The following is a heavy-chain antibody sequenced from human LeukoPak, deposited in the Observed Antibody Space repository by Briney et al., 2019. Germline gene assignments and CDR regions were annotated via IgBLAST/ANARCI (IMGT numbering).Heavy chain of an antibody. J-gene: IGHJ5*02. V-gene: IGHV4-4*07. CDR3: ARLGSGWYAGWFDP. CDR1: GGSISSYY. CDR2: IYTSGST. Sequence: SETLSLTCTVSGGSISSYYWSWIRQPAGKGLEWIGRIYTSGSTNYNPSPKSRVTMSVDTSKNQFSLKLSSVTAADTAVYYCARLGSGWYAGWFDPWGQGTLVTVSS. D-gene: IGHD6-19*01.